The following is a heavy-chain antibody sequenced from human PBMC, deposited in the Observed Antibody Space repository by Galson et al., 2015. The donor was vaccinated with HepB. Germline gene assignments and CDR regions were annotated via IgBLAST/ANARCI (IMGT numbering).Heavy chain of an antibody. V-gene: IGHV3-21*01. D-gene: IGHD1-1*01. Sequence: SLRLSCAASGFTFSYYIMNWVRQAPGKGLEWVSSIGSTNHYIYYADSVKGRFTITRDNSKNTLYLQMNSLRAEDTAVYYCASGLTDITNRGDDYWGQGTLVTVSS. CDR2: IGSTNHYI. J-gene: IGHJ4*02. CDR3: ASGLTDITNRGDDY. CDR1: GFTFSYYI.